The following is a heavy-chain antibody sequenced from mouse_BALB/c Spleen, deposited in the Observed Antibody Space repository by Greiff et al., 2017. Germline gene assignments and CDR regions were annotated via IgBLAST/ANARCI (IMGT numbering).Heavy chain of an antibody. CDR2: ISNGGGST. D-gene: IGHD2-4*01. CDR1: GFTFSSYT. J-gene: IGHJ4*01. Sequence: DVQLVESGGGLVQPGGSLKLSCAASGFTFSSYTMSWVRQTPEKRLEWVAYISNGGGSTYYPDTVKGRFTISRDNAKNTLYLQMSSLKSEDTAMYYCATYDYDRGVGYAMDYWGQGTSVTVSS. CDR3: ATYDYDRGVGYAMDY. V-gene: IGHV5-12-2*01.